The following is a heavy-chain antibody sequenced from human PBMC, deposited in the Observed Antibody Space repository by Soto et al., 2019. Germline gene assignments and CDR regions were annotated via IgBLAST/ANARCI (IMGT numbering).Heavy chain of an antibody. Sequence: GGSLRLSCAVSGFTFDSYWMSWVRRAPGKGLEWVANINQSGRERFYVDSVKGRFTISRDNAKNSLYLQMNSLRAEDTALYYCARGRVGADDYGMDVWGQGTTVTVSS. CDR2: INQSGRER. J-gene: IGHJ6*02. V-gene: IGHV3-7*03. CDR3: ARGRVGADDYGMDV. CDR1: GFTFDSYW. D-gene: IGHD1-26*01.